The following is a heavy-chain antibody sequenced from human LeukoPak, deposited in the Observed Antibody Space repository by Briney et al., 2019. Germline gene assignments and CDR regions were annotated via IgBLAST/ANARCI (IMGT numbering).Heavy chain of an antibody. V-gene: IGHV1-8*03. CDR2: MNSNNDNT. D-gene: IGHD2/OR15-2a*01. J-gene: IGHJ5*02. CDR3: ARENYNIYSRWFDP. Sequence: GASVKASCKASGYTFTSYDINWVRQATGQGLEWMGWMNSNNDNTGYAQKFQGRVTITRNTSISTAYMELSSLRSEDTAVYYCARENYNIYSRWFDPWGQGTLVTVSS. CDR1: GYTFTSYD.